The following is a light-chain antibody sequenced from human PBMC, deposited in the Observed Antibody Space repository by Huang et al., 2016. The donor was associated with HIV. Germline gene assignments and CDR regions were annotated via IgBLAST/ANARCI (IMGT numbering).Light chain of an antibody. Sequence: DIVMTQTPLSLSVTPGQPASISCKSSQSLLHSDGKTYLYWYLQKPGQSPQLLIYEVSSRVSGVPDRFSGSGSGTDFTLKISRVEAEDVGVYYCMQGIHLPITFGQGTRLEI. J-gene: IGKJ5*01. CDR2: EVS. CDR1: QSLLHSDGKTY. CDR3: MQGIHLPIT. V-gene: IGKV2-29*02.